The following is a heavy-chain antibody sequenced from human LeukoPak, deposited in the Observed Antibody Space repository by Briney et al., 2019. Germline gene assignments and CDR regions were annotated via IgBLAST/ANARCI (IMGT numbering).Heavy chain of an antibody. V-gene: IGHV4-31*03. CDR3: ARDMARGLTNWFDP. CDR2: IYYSGST. Sequence: SETLSLTCTVSGGSISSGGYYWSWIRQHPGKGLEWIGYIYYSGSTYYNPSLKSRVTISVDTSKNQFSLKLSSVTAADTAVYYYARDMARGLTNWFDPWGQGTLVTVSS. CDR1: GGSISSGGYY. D-gene: IGHD3-10*01. J-gene: IGHJ5*02.